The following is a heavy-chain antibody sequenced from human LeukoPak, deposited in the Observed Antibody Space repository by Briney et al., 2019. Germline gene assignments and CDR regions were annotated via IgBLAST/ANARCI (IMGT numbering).Heavy chain of an antibody. V-gene: IGHV1-8*03. CDR1: GYTFTSYD. CDR3: ARGRTSRNWFDP. CDR2: MNPNSGNT. J-gene: IGHJ5*02. Sequence: GASVKVSCKASGYTFTSYDINWVRQATGQGLEGMGWMNPNSGNTGYAQKFQGRVTITRNTSISTAYMELSSLRSGDTAVYYCARGRTSRNWFDPWGQGTLVTVSS.